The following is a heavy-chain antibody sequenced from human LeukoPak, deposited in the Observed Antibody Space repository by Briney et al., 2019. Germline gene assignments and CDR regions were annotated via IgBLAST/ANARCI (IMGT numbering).Heavy chain of an antibody. J-gene: IGHJ4*02. D-gene: IGHD2-8*01. CDR2: ISSDGSNK. CDR1: GFGFSGYA. V-gene: IGHV3-30-3*01. CDR3: AKDRMATGYFDY. Sequence: GGSLRLSCAASGFGFSGYAIHWVRQAPGKGLEWVAIISSDGSNKYYADSVKGRFSISRDNSKNTLYLQMNSLRAEDTAVYYCAKDRMATGYFDYWGQGTLVTVSS.